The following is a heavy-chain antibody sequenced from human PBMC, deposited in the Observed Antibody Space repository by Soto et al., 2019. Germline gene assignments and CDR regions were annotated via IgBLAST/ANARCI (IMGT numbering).Heavy chain of an antibody. D-gene: IGHD4-17*01. CDR2: INPDSGGT. J-gene: IGHJ6*01. Sequence: ASVNVSCKACGYSFADYYMHWVGQAAGQGIEWMGWINPDSGGTNYAQKLQGRVTMTRDSSITTAYMELTGLRSDDTAVYYCARDQMTTVTINDSYGMDALGQGTMVTVSS. CDR3: ARDQMTTVTINDSYGMDA. V-gene: IGHV1-2*02. CDR1: GYSFADYY.